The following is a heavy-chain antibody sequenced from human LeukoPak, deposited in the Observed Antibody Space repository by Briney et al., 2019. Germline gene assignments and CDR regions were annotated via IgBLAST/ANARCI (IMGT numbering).Heavy chain of an antibody. J-gene: IGHJ4*02. V-gene: IGHV1-18*01. CDR3: ARGVSNRWADF. D-gene: IGHD2/OR15-2a*01. CDR2: ITAYNGNT. CDR1: GYSFTTYG. Sequence: ASVKVSCKTSGYSFTTYGTNWVRQAPGQGLEWMGWITAYNGNTNYAHKFQGRFTMTTDTYTRTVYMELRGLKSNDTAVYYCARGVSNRWADFWGQGTPVTVSS.